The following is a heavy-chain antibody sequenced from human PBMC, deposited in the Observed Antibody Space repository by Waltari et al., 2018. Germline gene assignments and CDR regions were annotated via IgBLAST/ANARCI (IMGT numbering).Heavy chain of an antibody. CDR1: GFSISTGYY. V-gene: IGHV4-38-2*02. CDR3: ARGGPSEYFEH. Sequence: QVQLQESGPRLVKPSETLSLTCSVSGFSISTGYYWGWIRQPPGKGLEWIGSIYHSGSTYHNPSVKSRVTISVDKSKNQISLNLSSVTAADTAVYYCARGGPSEYFEHWGQGTLLTVSS. J-gene: IGHJ1*01. CDR2: IYHSGST.